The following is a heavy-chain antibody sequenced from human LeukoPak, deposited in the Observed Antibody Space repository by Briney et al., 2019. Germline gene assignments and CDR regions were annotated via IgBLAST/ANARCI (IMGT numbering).Heavy chain of an antibody. Sequence: ASVKVSCKASGDIFSDYYLHWVRHAPGQGLEWMGWINPNSGGTKYAQKFQGRVTMTRDTSISTAYMELSRLRSDDTAVYYCAREVVDGSGKSITSDCFDPWGQGSLVTVSS. V-gene: IGHV1-2*02. D-gene: IGHD3-10*01. CDR3: AREVVDGSGKSITSDCFDP. CDR1: GDIFSDYY. J-gene: IGHJ5*02. CDR2: INPNSGGT.